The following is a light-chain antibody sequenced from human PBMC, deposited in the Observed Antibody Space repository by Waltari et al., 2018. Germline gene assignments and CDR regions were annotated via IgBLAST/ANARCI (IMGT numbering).Light chain of an antibody. CDR2: DVS. CDR1: SSDVGGYND. V-gene: IGLV2-14*03. Sequence: QSALTQTASVSGSPGQSITISCTGPSSDVGGYNDVSWYQQHPGKAPKLMIYDVSNRPSGVSNRFSGSKSGNTASLTISGLQAEDEADYYCSSYTSSSTLVVFGGGTKLTVL. CDR3: SSYTSSSTLVV. J-gene: IGLJ2*01.